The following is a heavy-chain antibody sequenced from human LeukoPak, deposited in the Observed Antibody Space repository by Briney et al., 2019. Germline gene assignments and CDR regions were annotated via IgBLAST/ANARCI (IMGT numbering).Heavy chain of an antibody. CDR1: GYTFTSYG. V-gene: IGHV1-18*01. J-gene: IGHJ3*02. CDR3: ATVTVVGATKATGFDI. CDR2: ISAYNGNT. D-gene: IGHD1-26*01. Sequence: ASVKVSCKASGYTFTSYGISWVRQAPGQGLEWMGWISAYNGNTNYAQKLQGRVTMTTDTSTSTAYMELRSLRSDDTAVYYCATVTVVGATKATGFDIWGQGTMVTVSS.